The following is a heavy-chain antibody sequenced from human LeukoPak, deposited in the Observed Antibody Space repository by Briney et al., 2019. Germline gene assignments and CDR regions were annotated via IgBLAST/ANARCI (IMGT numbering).Heavy chain of an antibody. CDR3: ATVASSGALRTDF. V-gene: IGHV3-21*01. J-gene: IGHJ4*02. CDR1: GFTFSTYS. D-gene: IGHD2-15*01. Sequence: PGGSLRLSCAASGFTFSTYSMNWVRQAPRKGLEWVSSISSGSNYIYYADSVKGRFTISRDNAKNSLYLQMSSLRAEDTAVYYCATVASSGALRTDFWGQGTLVTVSS. CDR2: ISSGSNYI.